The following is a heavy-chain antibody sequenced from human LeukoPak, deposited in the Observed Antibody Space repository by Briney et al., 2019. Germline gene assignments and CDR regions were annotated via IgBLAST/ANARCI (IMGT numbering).Heavy chain of an antibody. J-gene: IGHJ5*02. Sequence: PGGSLRLSCAASGFTFNTYWMSWVRQAPGKGLEWVANIKQDGSEKYYVDSVKGRFTISRDNAKNSLYLQMNSLRAEDTAVYYCARDNCSSTSCYEPWGQGTLVTVSS. CDR2: IKQDGSEK. D-gene: IGHD2-2*01. V-gene: IGHV3-7*01. CDR1: GFTFNTYW. CDR3: ARDNCSSTSCYEP.